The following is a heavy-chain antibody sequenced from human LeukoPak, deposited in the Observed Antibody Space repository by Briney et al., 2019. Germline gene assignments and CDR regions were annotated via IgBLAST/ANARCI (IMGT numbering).Heavy chain of an antibody. CDR2: FYYSGST. J-gene: IGHJ4*02. CDR3: ARHDGSASYSFYY. Sequence: SETLSLTCTVSGGSISSSLYYWGWIRQPPGKGLEWIGSFYYSGSTYYNPSLRSRVTISVDTSKNHFFLKLSSVTAADTSVYYCARHDGSASYSFYYWGQGTLVTVSS. V-gene: IGHV4-39*02. CDR1: GGSISSSLYY. D-gene: IGHD3-10*01.